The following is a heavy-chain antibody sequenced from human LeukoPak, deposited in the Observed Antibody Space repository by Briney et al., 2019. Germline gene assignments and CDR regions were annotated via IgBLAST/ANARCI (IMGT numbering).Heavy chain of an antibody. J-gene: IGHJ4*02. V-gene: IGHV3-23*01. CDR2: ISGSGGST. CDR3: AKQSTYYDFWSGYYIGPFDY. Sequence: GGSLRLSCAASGFTFSSYAMSWVRQAPGKGLEWVSAISGSGGSTYYADSVKGRFTISRDNSNNTLYLQMNSLRAEDTAVYYCAKQSTYYDFWSGYYIGPFDYWGQGTLVTVSS. D-gene: IGHD3-3*01. CDR1: GFTFSSYA.